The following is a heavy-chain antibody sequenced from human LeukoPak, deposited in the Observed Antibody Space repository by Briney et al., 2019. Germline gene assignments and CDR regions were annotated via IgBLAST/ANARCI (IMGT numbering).Heavy chain of an antibody. CDR3: ARGPYSYDGSGAFDI. CDR2: ISSSGST. Sequence: SETMSLTCTVSGYSISSGYYWGWIRQPPGKGLEWIGRISSSGSTNYNPSLKSRVTISVDTSKNQFSLKLSSVTAADTAVYFCARGPYSYDGSGAFDIWGQGTMVTVSS. D-gene: IGHD3-22*01. V-gene: IGHV4-38-2*02. J-gene: IGHJ3*02. CDR1: GYSISSGYY.